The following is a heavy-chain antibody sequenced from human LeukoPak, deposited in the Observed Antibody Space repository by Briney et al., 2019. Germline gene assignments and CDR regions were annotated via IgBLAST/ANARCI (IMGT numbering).Heavy chain of an antibody. V-gene: IGHV3-48*04. Sequence: GVSLRLSCAASGFTFSSYSMNWVRQAPGKGLEWVSYISSSSSTIYYADSVKGRFTISRDNAKNSLYLQMNSLRAEDTAVYYCASDGIAVAALFDYWGQGTLVTVSS. D-gene: IGHD6-19*01. J-gene: IGHJ4*02. CDR2: ISSSSSTI. CDR3: ASDGIAVAALFDY. CDR1: GFTFSSYS.